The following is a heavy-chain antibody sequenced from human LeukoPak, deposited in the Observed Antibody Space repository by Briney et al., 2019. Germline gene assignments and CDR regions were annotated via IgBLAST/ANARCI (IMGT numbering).Heavy chain of an antibody. CDR3: ARGGGSGYYQEYSP. D-gene: IGHD3-22*01. CDR1: SGSISTSNYY. V-gene: IGHV4-39*07. J-gene: IGHJ6*04. CDR2: IYYSGST. Sequence: SETLSLTCTVSSGSISTSNYYWGWVRQPPGKGLEWIGSIYYSGSTYYNPSLKSRVTISVDTSKNQFSLKLSSVTAADTAVYYCARGGGSGYYQEYSPWGKGTTVTVSS.